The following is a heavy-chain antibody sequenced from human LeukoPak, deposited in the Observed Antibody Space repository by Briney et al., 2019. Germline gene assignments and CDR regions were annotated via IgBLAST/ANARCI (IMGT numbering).Heavy chain of an antibody. V-gene: IGHV3-7*01. J-gene: IGHJ4*02. D-gene: IGHD2-2*02. CDR3: ARGSPYLSSSRGPFFDY. CDR1: GFTFSSYW. Sequence: GGSLRLPCAASGFTFSSYWMSWVRQAPGKALEWVANIKQDGSEKYYVDSVKGRFTISRDNAKNSLYLQMNSLRAEDTAVYYCARGSPYLSSSRGPFFDYWGQGTLVTVSS. CDR2: IKQDGSEK.